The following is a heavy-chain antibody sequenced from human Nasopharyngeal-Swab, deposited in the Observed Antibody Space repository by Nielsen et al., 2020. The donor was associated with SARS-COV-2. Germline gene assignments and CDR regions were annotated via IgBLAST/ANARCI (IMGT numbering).Heavy chain of an antibody. J-gene: IGHJ5*02. CDR3: ARDQGIAVPIGWFDP. CDR2: IYYSGRT. Sequence: WIRQPPGKGLEWIGYIYYSGRTNYNPSLKSRVSISVDTSKNQVSLKLNSVTAADSAVYYCARDQGIAVPIGWFDPWGQGTLVTVSS. V-gene: IGHV4-30-4*01. D-gene: IGHD6-19*01.